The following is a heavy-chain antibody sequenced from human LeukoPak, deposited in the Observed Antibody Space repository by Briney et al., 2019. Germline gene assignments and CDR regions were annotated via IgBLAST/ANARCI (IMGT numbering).Heavy chain of an antibody. J-gene: IGHJ4*02. CDR2: IYSGGST. Sequence: GGSLRLSCAASGFTVSSNYMSWVRQAPGKGLEWVSVIYSGGSTYYADSVKGRFTISRDNSKNTLYLQMNSLRAEDTAVYYCARIAGAAAPFDYWGQGTLVTVSS. D-gene: IGHD6-19*01. V-gene: IGHV3-66*01. CDR1: GFTVSSNY. CDR3: ARIAGAAAPFDY.